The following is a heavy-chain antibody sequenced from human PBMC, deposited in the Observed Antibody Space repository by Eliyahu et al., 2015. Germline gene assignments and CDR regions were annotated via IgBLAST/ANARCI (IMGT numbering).Heavy chain of an antibody. V-gene: IGHV3-13*01. J-gene: IGHJ2*01. CDR2: IGTAGDT. CDR1: GFTFSSYD. CDR3: ARSSTVYWYFDL. D-gene: IGHD2-2*01. Sequence: EVQLVESGGGLVQPGGSLXLSCAAXGFTFSSYDMHWVRQATGKGLEWVSAIGTAGDTYYPGSVKGRFTISRENAKNSLYLQMNSLRAGDTAVYYCARSSTVYWYFDLWGRGTLVTVSS.